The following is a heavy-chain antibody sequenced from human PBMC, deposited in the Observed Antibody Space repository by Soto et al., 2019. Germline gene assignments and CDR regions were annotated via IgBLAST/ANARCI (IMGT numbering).Heavy chain of an antibody. Sequence: QLQLQESGPGLVKPSETLSLTCTVSGGSISSSSYYWGWIRQPPGKGLEWIGSIYYSGSTYYNPSLKSRVTISVDTSKNQFSLKLSSVTAADTAVYYCARQRSISLLVPAAMDFAGLFTFDYWGQGTLVTVSS. CDR3: ARQRSISLLVPAAMDFAGLFTFDY. CDR2: IYYSGST. V-gene: IGHV4-39*01. J-gene: IGHJ4*02. D-gene: IGHD2-2*01. CDR1: GGSISSSSYY.